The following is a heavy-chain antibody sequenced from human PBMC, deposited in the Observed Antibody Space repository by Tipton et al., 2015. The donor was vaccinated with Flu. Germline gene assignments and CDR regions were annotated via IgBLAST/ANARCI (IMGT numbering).Heavy chain of an antibody. V-gene: IGHV3-11*04. CDR3: ATLTGDDY. D-gene: IGHD7-27*01. J-gene: IGHJ4*02. CDR1: GFPFSDYY. CDR2: ISSSASTI. Sequence: GSLRLSCATSGFPFSDYYMTWIRQAPGKGLEWLSYISSSASTISYADSVRGRFTISRDNAKNSLYLQLNSLRAEDTALYYCATLTGDDYWGQGDVVTVSS.